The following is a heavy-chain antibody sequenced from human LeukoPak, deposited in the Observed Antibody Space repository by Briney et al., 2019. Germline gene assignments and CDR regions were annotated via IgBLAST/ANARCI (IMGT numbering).Heavy chain of an antibody. D-gene: IGHD3-10*01. J-gene: IGHJ6*02. Sequence: GGSLRLSCAASGFTFSSYSMNWVRQAPGKGLEWVSYIRSRSSTTYYADSVEGRFTISRDNAKNSLYLQMNSLRAEDTAVYYCAKGYLTAYGMDVWGQGTTVTVSS. CDR3: AKGYLTAYGMDV. CDR1: GFTFSSYS. CDR2: IRSRSSTT. V-gene: IGHV3-48*01.